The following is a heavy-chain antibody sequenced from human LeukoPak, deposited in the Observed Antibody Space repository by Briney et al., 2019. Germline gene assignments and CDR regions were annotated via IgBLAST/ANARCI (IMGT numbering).Heavy chain of an antibody. CDR3: ARDLSGSYMSDY. Sequence: GGSLRLSCAASGFTFGIYDMYWVRQTPGKGLEWVAVVSPDGSDASYADSLKGRFTISRDDSKNTVYLQMNSLTDEDTAVYYCARDLSGSYMSDYWGQGTLVTVSS. CDR2: VSPDGSDA. CDR1: GFTFGIYD. J-gene: IGHJ4*02. V-gene: IGHV3-30*03. D-gene: IGHD3-10*01.